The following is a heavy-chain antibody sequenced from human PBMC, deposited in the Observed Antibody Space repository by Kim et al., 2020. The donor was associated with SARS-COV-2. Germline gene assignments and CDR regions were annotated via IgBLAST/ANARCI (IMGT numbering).Heavy chain of an antibody. J-gene: IGHJ6*02. D-gene: IGHD2-2*02. CDR3: ARDNTLYYGMDV. V-gene: IGHV4-59*01. Sequence: NYNPSLKSRVTISVDTSKNQFSLKLSSVTAADTAVYYCARDNTLYYGMDVWGQGTTVTVSS.